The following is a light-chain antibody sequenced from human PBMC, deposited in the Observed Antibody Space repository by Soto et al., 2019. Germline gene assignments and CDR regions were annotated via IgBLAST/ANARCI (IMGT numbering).Light chain of an antibody. CDR3: QQTNSFPFT. CDR2: TAS. CDR1: QNIVNW. Sequence: DIQMTQSPSTLSASVGDRVTITCRARQNIVNWLAWYQQKPGKAPKLLIYTASRLQSGVPSRFSGSGSGTDFTLTISSLQPEDFATYYCQQTNSFPFTFGPGTKVDIK. J-gene: IGKJ3*01. V-gene: IGKV1-12*01.